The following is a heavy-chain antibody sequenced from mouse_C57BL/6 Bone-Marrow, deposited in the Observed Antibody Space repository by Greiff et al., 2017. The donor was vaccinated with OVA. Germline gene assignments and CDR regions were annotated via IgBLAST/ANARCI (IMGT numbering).Heavy chain of an antibody. V-gene: IGHV1-55*01. J-gene: IGHJ1*03. Sequence: VKLQQPGAELVKPGASVKMSCKASGYTFTSYWITWVKQRPGQGLEWIGDIYPGSGSTNYNEKFKGKATITADKSSSTAYMELPSLTSEDSAVYFCARNEGYSKDWYFDVWGTGTTVTVSS. CDR2: IYPGSGST. D-gene: IGHD2-5*01. CDR1: GYTFTSYW. CDR3: ARNEGYSKDWYFDV.